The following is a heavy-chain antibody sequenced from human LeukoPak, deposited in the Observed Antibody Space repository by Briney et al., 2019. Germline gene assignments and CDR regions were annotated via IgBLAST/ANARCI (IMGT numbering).Heavy chain of an antibody. CDR2: ISSSGNYI. Sequence: GGPLRLSCAASGFTVSTYSMNWVRQAPGKGLEWVSSISSSGNYIYYADSVEGRFTISRDNAKNSLYLQMNSLRAEDTAVYYCARDRSENWGQGTLVTVSS. CDR1: GFTVSTYS. D-gene: IGHD2-15*01. J-gene: IGHJ4*02. V-gene: IGHV3-21*01. CDR3: ARDRSEN.